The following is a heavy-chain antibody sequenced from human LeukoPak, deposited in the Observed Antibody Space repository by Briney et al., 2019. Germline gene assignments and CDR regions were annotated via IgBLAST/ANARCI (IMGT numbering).Heavy chain of an antibody. J-gene: IGHJ4*02. CDR1: GYTFTSYN. CDR2: MNPNSINI. V-gene: IGHV1-8*01. Sequence: ASVKVSCKASGYTFTSYNINWVRQAPGQGLEWIGWMNPNSINIAYSQKFQGRVTMTRNTSITTAYMELSNLRSEDTAVYYCARGCSGGGDCYFDYWGQGTLVTVSS. CDR3: ARGCSGGGDCYFDY. D-gene: IGHD2-21*02.